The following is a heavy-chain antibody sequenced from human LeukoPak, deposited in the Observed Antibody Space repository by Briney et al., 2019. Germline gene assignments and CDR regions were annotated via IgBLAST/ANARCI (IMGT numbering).Heavy chain of an antibody. CDR3: ARGLRRGDY. CDR1: GFTVSSND. Sequence: GGSLRLSCAASGFTVSSNDMSWVRQAPGKGLEWVSSISSTGNNIYYADSVKGRFTISRDNAKVSLYLEMNSLRAEDTAVYYCARGLRRGDYWGQGTLVTVSS. D-gene: IGHD4-17*01. J-gene: IGHJ4*02. V-gene: IGHV3-21*01. CDR2: ISSTGNNI.